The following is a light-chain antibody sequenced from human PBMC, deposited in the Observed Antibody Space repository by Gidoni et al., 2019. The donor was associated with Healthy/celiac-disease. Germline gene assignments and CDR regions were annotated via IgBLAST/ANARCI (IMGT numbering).Light chain of an antibody. CDR1: QSISSW. CDR3: QQYNSYIT. V-gene: IGKV1-5*03. CDR2: KAS. J-gene: IGKJ5*01. Sequence: IQMTQSPSTLSASVGDRVTINCRASQSISSWLAWYKQKPGKDPKLLIYKASSLESAVRSRFSGSGSGTEFTLTISSLQPDDFATYYCQQYNSYITFGQGTRLEIK.